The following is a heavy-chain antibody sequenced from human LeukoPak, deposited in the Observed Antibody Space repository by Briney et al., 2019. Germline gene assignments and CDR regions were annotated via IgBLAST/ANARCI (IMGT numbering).Heavy chain of an antibody. CDR3: ARGTYYYGSGIYNWFDP. CDR1: GYTFTSYD. D-gene: IGHD3-10*01. CDR2: MNPDMSNT. V-gene: IGHV1-8*01. J-gene: IGHJ5*02. Sequence: GASVKVSCKASGYTFTSYDINWVRQAAGQGLEWMGWMNPDMSNTGYAQKFQGRVTMTRNTSISTAYMELSSLTSEDTAVYYCARGTYYYGSGIYNWFDPWGQGTLVTVSS.